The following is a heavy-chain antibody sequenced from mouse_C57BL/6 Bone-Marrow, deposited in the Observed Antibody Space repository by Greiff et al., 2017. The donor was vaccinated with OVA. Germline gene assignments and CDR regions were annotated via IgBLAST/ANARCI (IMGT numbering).Heavy chain of an antibody. J-gene: IGHJ2*01. CDR2: IDPSDSYT. D-gene: IGHD2-3*01. V-gene: IGHV1-69*01. CDR3: ARLGYYSPSFDY. CDR1: GYTFTSYW. Sequence: VQLQQPGAELVMPGASVKLSCKASGYTFTSYWMHWVKQRPGQGLEWIGEIDPSDSYTNYNQKFKGKSTLTVDKSSSTAYMQLSSLTSEDSAVDDCARLGYYSPSFDYWGQGTTLTVSS.